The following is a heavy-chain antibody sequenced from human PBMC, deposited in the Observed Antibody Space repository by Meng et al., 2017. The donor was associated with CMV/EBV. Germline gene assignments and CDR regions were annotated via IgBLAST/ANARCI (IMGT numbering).Heavy chain of an antibody. CDR2: IRYDGSNK. Sequence: GGSLRLSCAASGFTFSSYGMHWVRQAPGKGLEWVAFIRYDGSNKYYADSVKGRFTISRDNSKNTLYLQMNSLRAEDTAVYYCAKDGVGGWHENQAGYWGQGTLVTVSS. J-gene: IGHJ4*02. D-gene: IGHD6-19*01. V-gene: IGHV3-30*02. CDR3: AKDGVGGWHENQAGY. CDR1: GFTFSSYG.